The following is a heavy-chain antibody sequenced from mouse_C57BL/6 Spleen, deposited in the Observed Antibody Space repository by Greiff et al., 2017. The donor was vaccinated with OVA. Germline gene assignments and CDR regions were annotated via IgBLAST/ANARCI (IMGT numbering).Heavy chain of an antibody. CDR1: GYTFTSYW. CDR3: ARGATGTLGYAMDY. CDR2: IYPGSGST. D-gene: IGHD4-1*02. Sequence: QVQLQQPGAELVKPGASVKMSCKASGYTFTSYWITWVKQRPGQGLEWIGDIYPGSGSTNYNEKFKSKAILTVDTSSSTAYMQLSSLTSEDSAVYYCARGATGTLGYAMDYWGQGTSVTVSS. V-gene: IGHV1-55*01. J-gene: IGHJ4*01.